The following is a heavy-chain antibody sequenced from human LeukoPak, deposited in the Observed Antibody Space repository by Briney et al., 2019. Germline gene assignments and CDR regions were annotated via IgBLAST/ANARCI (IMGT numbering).Heavy chain of an antibody. CDR1: GFTFSSYS. CDR2: IIRTTIHI. J-gene: IGHJ4*02. CDR3: ARELSGEPF. V-gene: IGHV3-21*01. D-gene: IGHD3-16*01. Sequence: GGSLRLSCAASGFTFSSYSFRWVRQAPGKGLDCFSSIIRTTIHIYYPDSVNRPFTISRDDAKNSLYLQMNSLRAEDTAVYYCARELSGEPFWGQATLVTVSS.